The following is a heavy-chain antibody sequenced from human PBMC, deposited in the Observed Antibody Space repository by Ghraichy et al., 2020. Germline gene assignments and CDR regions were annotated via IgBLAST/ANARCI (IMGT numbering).Heavy chain of an antibody. D-gene: IGHD6-19*01. V-gene: IGHV3-7*03. CDR1: GFTFSSYW. Sequence: LTCAASGFTFSSYWMSWVRQAPGKGLEWVANIKQDGSEKYYVDSVKGRFTISRDNAKNSLYLQMNSLRAEDTAVYYCARALGRSGWFKRGKEFDYWGQGTLVTVSS. CDR2: IKQDGSEK. J-gene: IGHJ4*02. CDR3: ARALGRSGWFKRGKEFDY.